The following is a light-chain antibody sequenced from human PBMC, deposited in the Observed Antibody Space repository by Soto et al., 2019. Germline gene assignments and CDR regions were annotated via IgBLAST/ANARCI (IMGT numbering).Light chain of an antibody. Sequence: EILLTQSPGTLSLSPGERATLSCGASQSVSSKLAWYQQKPGQAPRLLIYGASTRATGIPARFSGSGSGTDFTLTISSLETEDFAVYYCQQRSNWEGLTFGGGTKVDIK. CDR2: GAS. V-gene: IGKV3-11*01. CDR1: QSVSSK. CDR3: QQRSNWEGLT. J-gene: IGKJ4*01.